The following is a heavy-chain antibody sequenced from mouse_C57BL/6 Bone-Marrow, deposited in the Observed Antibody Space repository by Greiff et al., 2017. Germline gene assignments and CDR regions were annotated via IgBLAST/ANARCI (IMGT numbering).Heavy chain of an antibody. J-gene: IGHJ1*03. CDR2: IDPEDGDT. CDR1: GFNIKDYY. CDR3: IIYYYGSSYWYFDV. Sequence: EVKVEESGAELVRPGASVKLSCTASGFNIKDYYMHWVKQRPEQGLEWIGRIDPEDGDTEYAPKFQGKATMTADTSSNTAYLQLSSLTSEDTAVYYCIIYYYGSSYWYFDVWGTGTTVTVSS. D-gene: IGHD1-1*01. V-gene: IGHV14-1*01.